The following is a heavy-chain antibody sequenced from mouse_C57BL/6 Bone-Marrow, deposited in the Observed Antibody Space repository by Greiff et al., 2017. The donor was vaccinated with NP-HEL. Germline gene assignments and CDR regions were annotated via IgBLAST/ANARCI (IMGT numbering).Heavy chain of an antibody. J-gene: IGHJ3*01. V-gene: IGHV14-4*01. CDR3: TTLYDGYLFAY. D-gene: IGHD2-3*01. CDR2: IDPENGDT. Sequence: VQLQQSGAELVRPGASVKLSCTASGFNIKDDYMHWVKRRPEQGLEWIGWIDPENGDTEYASKFQGKATITADTSSNTAYLQLSSLTSEDTAVYYCTTLYDGYLFAYWGQGTLVTVSA. CDR1: GFNIKDDY.